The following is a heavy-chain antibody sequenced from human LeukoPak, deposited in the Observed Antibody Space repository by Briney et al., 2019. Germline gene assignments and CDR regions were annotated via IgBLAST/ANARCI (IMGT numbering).Heavy chain of an antibody. D-gene: IGHD6-19*01. CDR2: ISYDGSNK. Sequence: GGSLRLSCAASGFTFSSYAMHWVRQAPGKGLEWVAVISYDGSNKYYADSVKGRFTISRDNSKNTLYLQMNSLRAEDTAVYYCTGEAVAGTGDYWGQGTLVTVSS. V-gene: IGHV3-30-3*01. CDR3: TGEAVAGTGDY. J-gene: IGHJ4*02. CDR1: GFTFSSYA.